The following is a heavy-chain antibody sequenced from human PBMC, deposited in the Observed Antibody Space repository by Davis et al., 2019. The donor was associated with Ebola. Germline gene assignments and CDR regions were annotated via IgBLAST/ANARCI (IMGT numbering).Heavy chain of an antibody. D-gene: IGHD2-15*01. V-gene: IGHV1-69*13. J-gene: IGHJ4*02. CDR2: IIPIFGTT. CDR1: GGTFSSYA. Sequence: SVKVSCKASGGTFSSYAISWVRQAPGQGLEWMGGIIPIFGTTNYAQKFQGRVTITADESTSTAYMELSSLRSEDTAVYYCARGPWCSGGSCYPGGHYYFDYWGQGTLVTVSS. CDR3: ARGPWCSGGSCYPGGHYYFDY.